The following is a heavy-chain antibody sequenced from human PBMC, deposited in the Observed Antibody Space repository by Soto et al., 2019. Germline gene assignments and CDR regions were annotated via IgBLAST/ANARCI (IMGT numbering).Heavy chain of an antibody. CDR1: GFTFSRFS. D-gene: IGHD3-10*02. Sequence: QVQLVESGGGVVQPGRSLRLSCAASGFTFSRFSMHWVRQAPGKGLAWVAVISYDGNNKHYAESVKGQFSISRDDSKNTVYLQMNNLRGDDSAVYYCARDHGMFLSYYYYGMDVWGQGTTVTVSS. CDR3: ARDHGMFLSYYYYGMDV. CDR2: ISYDGNNK. J-gene: IGHJ6*02. V-gene: IGHV3-30-3*01.